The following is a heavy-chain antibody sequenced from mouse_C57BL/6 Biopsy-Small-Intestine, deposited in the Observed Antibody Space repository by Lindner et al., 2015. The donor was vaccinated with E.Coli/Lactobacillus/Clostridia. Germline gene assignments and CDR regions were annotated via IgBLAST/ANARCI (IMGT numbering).Heavy chain of an antibody. J-gene: IGHJ3*01. V-gene: IGHV1-39*01. CDR3: AREGPWPFAY. CDR1: GYLFTDHN. CDR2: INPKYGTT. Sequence: VQLQESGPELVKPGASVKISCKASGYLFTDHNMNWVKQTNGKSLEWIGVINPKYGTTSYNQKFKGKATLTVDQSSSTAYMQLKSLTSEDSAVYYCAREGPWPFAYWGQGTLVNVSA.